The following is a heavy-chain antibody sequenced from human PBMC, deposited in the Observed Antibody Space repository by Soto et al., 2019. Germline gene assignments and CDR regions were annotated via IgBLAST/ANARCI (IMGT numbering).Heavy chain of an antibody. D-gene: IGHD6-19*01. Sequence: ASVKVSCKASGYTSTSYGISWVRQAPGQGLEWMGWISAYNGNTNYAQELQGRVTMTTDTSTSTAYMELRSLRSDDTAVYYCARVGWVAVAGTGFDYWGQGTLVTVS. CDR2: ISAYNGNT. J-gene: IGHJ4*02. CDR1: GYTSTSYG. V-gene: IGHV1-18*01. CDR3: ARVGWVAVAGTGFDY.